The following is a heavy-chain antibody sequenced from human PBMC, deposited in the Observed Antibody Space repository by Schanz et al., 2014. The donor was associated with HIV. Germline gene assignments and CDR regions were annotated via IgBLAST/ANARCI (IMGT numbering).Heavy chain of an antibody. J-gene: IGHJ4*02. D-gene: IGHD6-6*01. V-gene: IGHV3-33*01. CDR2: IWYDGNNK. Sequence: QAQLVESGGGVVQPGKSLRLSCAASGFTFSNYGMHWVRQAPGKGLEWVAVIWYDGNNKYYADSVKGRFTIFRDNSKNTLYLQMNSLRAEDTAVYYCAREEWERSIAAPPGYWGQGTLVTVSS. CDR1: GFTFSNYG. CDR3: AREEWERSIAAPPGY.